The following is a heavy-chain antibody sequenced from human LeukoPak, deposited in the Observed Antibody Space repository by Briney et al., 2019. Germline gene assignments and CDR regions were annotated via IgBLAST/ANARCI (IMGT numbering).Heavy chain of an antibody. D-gene: IGHD6-13*01. CDR2: INPSGGST. J-gene: IGHJ5*02. CDR1: GYTFTSYY. V-gene: IGHV1-46*01. Sequence: ASVKVSCKASGYTFTSYYMHWVRQAPGQGLEWMGIINPSGGSTSYAQKFQGGVTMTRDTSTSTVYVELSSLRSEDTAVYYCARDGSWEGNWFDPWGQGILVAVSS. CDR3: ARDGSWEGNWFDP.